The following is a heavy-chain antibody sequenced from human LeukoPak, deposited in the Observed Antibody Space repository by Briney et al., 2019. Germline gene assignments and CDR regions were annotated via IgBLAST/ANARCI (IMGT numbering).Heavy chain of an antibody. J-gene: IGHJ6*02. CDR2: IIPIFGTA. CDR1: VGTVSSYA. D-gene: IGHD3-10*01. V-gene: IGHV1-69*13. Sequence: ASVKVSCKASVGTVSSYAISWVRQAPGQGLEWMGGIIPIFGTANYAQKFQGRVTITADESTSTAYMELSSLRSEDTAVYYCASGDAGPRSYYYGMDVWGQGTTVTVSS. CDR3: ASGDAGPRSYYYGMDV.